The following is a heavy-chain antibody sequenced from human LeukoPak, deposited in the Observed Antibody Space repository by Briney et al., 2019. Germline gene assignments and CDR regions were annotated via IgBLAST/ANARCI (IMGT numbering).Heavy chain of an antibody. V-gene: IGHV2-70*04. CDR2: TDWDDDK. CDR3: ARGGGSSGFDY. CDR1: GFSLSTSGMR. Sequence: SGPALVKPTQTLTLTCTFSGFSLSTSGMRVSWIRQPPGKALELLARTDWDDDKFYSTSLRTRLTISKDTSKNQVVLTMTNMDPVDTATYFCARGGGSSGFDYWGQGTLVTVSS. J-gene: IGHJ4*02. D-gene: IGHD6-6*01.